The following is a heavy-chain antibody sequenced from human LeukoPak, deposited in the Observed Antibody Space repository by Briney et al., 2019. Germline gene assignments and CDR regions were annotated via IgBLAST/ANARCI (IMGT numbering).Heavy chain of an antibody. V-gene: IGHV1-18*01. Sequence: ASVKVSCKASGYTFTSYGISWVRQAPRQGLEWMGWISAYNGNTNYAQKLQGRVTMTTDTSTSTAYMELRSLRSDDTAVYYCARTRYCSSTSCYYFDYWGQGTLVTVSS. CDR3: ARTRYCSSTSCYYFDY. D-gene: IGHD2-2*01. CDR2: ISAYNGNT. CDR1: GYTFTSYG. J-gene: IGHJ4*02.